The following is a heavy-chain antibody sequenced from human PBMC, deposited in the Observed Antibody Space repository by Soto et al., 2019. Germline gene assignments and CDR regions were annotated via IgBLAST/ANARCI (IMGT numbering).Heavy chain of an antibody. CDR1: GYTFTSYA. CDR2: INAGNGNT. D-gene: IGHD3-22*01. CDR3: ARGRLRYYDSSGPHAFDI. Sequence: ASVKVSCKASGYTFTSYAMHWVRQAPGQRLEWMGWINAGNGNTKYSQKFQGRVTITRDTSASTAYMELSSLRSEDTAVYYCARGRLRYYDSSGPHAFDIWGQGTMVTVSS. J-gene: IGHJ3*02. V-gene: IGHV1-3*01.